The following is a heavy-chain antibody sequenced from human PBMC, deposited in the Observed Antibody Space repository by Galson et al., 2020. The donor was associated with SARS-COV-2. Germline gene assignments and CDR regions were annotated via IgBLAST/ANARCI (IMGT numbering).Heavy chain of an antibody. CDR1: GFTFSSYA. V-gene: IGHV3-30*04. CDR3: ARDGSGSYYTPNCAFEL. J-gene: IGHJ3*01. Sequence: GESLKISCAASGFTFSSYAMHLVRQAPGKGLEWGAVISYDGSNKYYADSVKGRFTISRDNSKNTLYLQMNSLRAEDTAVYYCARDGSGSYYTPNCAFELWGQGTLVIVSS. CDR2: ISYDGSNK. D-gene: IGHD3-10*01.